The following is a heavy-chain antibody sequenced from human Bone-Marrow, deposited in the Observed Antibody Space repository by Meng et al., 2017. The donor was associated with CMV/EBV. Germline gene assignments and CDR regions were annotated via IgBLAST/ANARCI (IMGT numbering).Heavy chain of an antibody. CDR2: IYYSGST. CDR3: AREGAYYYDSSGYYSGDAFDI. V-gene: IGHV4-59*01. CDR1: GGSISSYY. D-gene: IGHD3-22*01. J-gene: IGHJ3*02. Sequence: SETLSLTCTVSGGSISSYYWSWIRQPPGKGLEWIGYIYYSGSTNYNPSLKSRVTISVDTSKNQFSLKLSPVTAADTAVYYCAREGAYYYDSSGYYSGDAFDIWGQGTMVTVSS.